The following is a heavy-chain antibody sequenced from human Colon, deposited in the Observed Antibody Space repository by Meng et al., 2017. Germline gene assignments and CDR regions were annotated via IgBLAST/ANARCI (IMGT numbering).Heavy chain of an antibody. V-gene: IGHV3-74*03. Sequence: GRSLRPSCVASGFTLSSDWMHWVREAPGKGLVWVSRITNDGSRTMYADSVKDRFIISSDNAKHTLYLQINSLRAEDTAMYYCARDQDGAGGTIDHWGQGTLVTVSS. D-gene: IGHD2-2*01. CDR2: ITNDGSRT. CDR3: ARDQDGAGGTIDH. J-gene: IGHJ4*02. CDR1: GFTLSSDW.